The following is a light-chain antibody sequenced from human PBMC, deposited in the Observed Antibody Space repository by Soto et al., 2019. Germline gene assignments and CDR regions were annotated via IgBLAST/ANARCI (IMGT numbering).Light chain of an antibody. J-gene: IGKJ1*01. V-gene: IGKV3-15*01. CDR1: RSVSSN. CDR2: GAS. Sequence: EIVMTQSPATLSVSPGERATLCCRASRSVSSNLAWYQQKPGQAPRLLIYGASTRATGIPARFSGSGSGTEFTLTISSLQSEDFAVYYCQQYNNWPPVTFGQGTKVDIK. CDR3: QQYNNWPPVT.